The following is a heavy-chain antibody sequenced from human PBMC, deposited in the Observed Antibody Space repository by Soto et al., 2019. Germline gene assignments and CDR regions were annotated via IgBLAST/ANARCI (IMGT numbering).Heavy chain of an antibody. CDR3: VSTESSSWSFFYYGMDV. J-gene: IGHJ6*02. V-gene: IGHV4-59*01. CDR2: VYYSDGT. Sequence: SETLSLTCTVTGGSIGSYYWSWIRQSPGRGLEWIGCVYYSDGTNYNPSLKSRATMSMDKSNNQFSLRLRSVTAADTAVYYCVSTESSSWSFFYYGMDVWGQGTTVTVS. D-gene: IGHD6-6*01. CDR1: GGSIGSYY.